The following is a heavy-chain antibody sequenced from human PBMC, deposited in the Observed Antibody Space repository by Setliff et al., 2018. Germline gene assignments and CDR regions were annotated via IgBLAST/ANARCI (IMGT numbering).Heavy chain of an antibody. D-gene: IGHD2-8*01. CDR1: GYTFASYG. CDR3: SRLVRYCSKTTCQTASGAEV. V-gene: IGHV1-18*01. Sequence: ASVKVSCKTSGYTFASYGISWVRQAPGQGLEWMGWISVYTGNTNYAQKLQGRVTMTTDATTNTAYMELRGLTSDDTAVYYCSRLVRYCSKTTCQTASGAEVWGQGTLVTVSS. J-gene: IGHJ4*02. CDR2: ISVYTGNT.